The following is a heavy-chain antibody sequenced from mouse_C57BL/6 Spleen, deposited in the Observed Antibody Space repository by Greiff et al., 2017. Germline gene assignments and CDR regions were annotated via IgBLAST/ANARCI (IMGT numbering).Heavy chain of an antibody. CDR3: AREPLLLRSFYD. CDR1: GYAFSSSW. CDR2: IYPGDGDT. J-gene: IGHJ2*01. V-gene: IGHV1-82*01. D-gene: IGHD1-1*01. Sequence: VQGVESGPELVKPGASVKISCKASGYAFSSSWMNWVKQRPGKGLEWMGRIYPGDGDTKYNGKFKDKATLTADKSSSTAYMQLSSLTSEDAAVYFCAREPLLLRSFYDWGQGTTLTVSS.